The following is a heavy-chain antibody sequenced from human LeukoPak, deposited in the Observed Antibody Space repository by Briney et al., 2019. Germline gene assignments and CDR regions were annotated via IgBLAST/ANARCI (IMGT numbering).Heavy chain of an antibody. V-gene: IGHV4-59*01. CDR3: ARVITVRGAFWGDYYYYMDV. D-gene: IGHD3-10*01. J-gene: IGHJ6*03. CDR2: IYYSGST. CDR1: GGSISSYY. Sequence: SETLSLTCTVSGGSISSYYWSWIRQPPGKGLEWIGYIYYSGSTNYNPSLKSRVTISVDTSKNQFSLKLSSVTAADTAVYYCARVITVRGAFWGDYYYYMDVWGKGTTVTISS.